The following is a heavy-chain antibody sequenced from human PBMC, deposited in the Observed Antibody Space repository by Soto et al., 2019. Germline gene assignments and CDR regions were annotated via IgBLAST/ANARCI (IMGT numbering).Heavy chain of an antibody. D-gene: IGHD3-3*01. CDR1: GFSLSTSGVG. V-gene: IGHV2-5*02. J-gene: IGHJ4*02. CDR3: AHKTQYFDSWSGYLYYSDY. CDR2: TYWDDDK. Sequence: QITLKESGPTLVKPTQTLTLTCTFSGFSLSTSGVGVGWIRQPPGNALEWLAPTYWDDDKRYSPSLKSRLTITRDTSKNQVVLTMTNMEPVDTATYYCAHKTQYFDSWSGYLYYSDYWGQGTLVTVSS.